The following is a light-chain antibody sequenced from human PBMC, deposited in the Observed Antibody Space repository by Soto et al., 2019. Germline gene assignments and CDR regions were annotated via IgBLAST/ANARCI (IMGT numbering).Light chain of an antibody. J-gene: IGKJ1*01. CDR1: QSISSW. V-gene: IGKV1-5*03. Sequence: DIQVTQSPSTLSASVGDRVTITCRASQSISSWLAWYQQKPGKAPKLLIYKASSLESGVPSRFSGSGSGTEFTLTISSLQPDDFATYYCQQYNSYSRTFGQGTKVEMK. CDR3: QQYNSYSRT. CDR2: KAS.